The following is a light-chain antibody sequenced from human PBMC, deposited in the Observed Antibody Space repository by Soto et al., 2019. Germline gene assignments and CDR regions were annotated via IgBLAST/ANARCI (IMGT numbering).Light chain of an antibody. CDR3: QQRYSTPLT. Sequence: DIQMTQSPSSLSASVGDRVTITCRASQSISSYLNWYQQKPGKAPKLLIYAASSLQSGVPSRFSGSGAGTDFTLTISSRQPEDFATYYCQQRYSTPLTFGGGTKGEIK. V-gene: IGKV1-39*01. CDR2: AAS. CDR1: QSISSY. J-gene: IGKJ4*01.